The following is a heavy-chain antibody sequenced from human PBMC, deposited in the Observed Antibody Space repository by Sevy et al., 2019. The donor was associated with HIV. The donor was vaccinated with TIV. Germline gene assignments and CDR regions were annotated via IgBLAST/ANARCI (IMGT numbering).Heavy chain of an antibody. Sequence: GGSLRLSCAVSGFTFSDYYMSWIRQAPGKGLEWVSDISSGSSYTKYADSVKGRFTISRDTAKNSLYLQMNSLRVEDTAVYYCSRDRRNYAGQYFDYWGQGTLVTVSS. CDR2: ISSGSSYT. J-gene: IGHJ4*02. V-gene: IGHV3-11*06. CDR3: SRDRRNYAGQYFDY. CDR1: GFTFSDYY. D-gene: IGHD1-7*01.